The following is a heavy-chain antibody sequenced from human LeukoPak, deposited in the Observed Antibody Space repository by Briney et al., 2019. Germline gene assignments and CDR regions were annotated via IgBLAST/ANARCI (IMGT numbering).Heavy chain of an antibody. CDR3: ATHILFWSGLFDS. CDR1: GFTFTTYW. D-gene: IGHD3-3*01. CDR2: IKGDEMTT. Sequence: TGGSLRLSCAASGFTFTTYWMHWVRQAPGKGLEWVSRIKGDEMTTNYADSVEGRFTISRDNSKNTLYLQMDGLRAEDSAVYYCATHILFWSGLFDSWGQGALVSVSS. J-gene: IGHJ4*02. V-gene: IGHV3-74*01.